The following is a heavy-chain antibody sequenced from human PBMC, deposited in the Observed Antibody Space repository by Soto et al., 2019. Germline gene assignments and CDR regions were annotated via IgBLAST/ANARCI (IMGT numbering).Heavy chain of an antibody. V-gene: IGHV4-59*01. Sequence: TSETLSLTCTVSGGSISSYYWSWIRQPPGKGLEWIGYIYYIGGTNYNPSLKSRVTLSVDTSKNQFSLKLSFVTVADTAVYYCARGNPNDGTTEYYDFWSGYYVKRYYFDYWGQGTLVTVSS. CDR3: ARGNPNDGTTEYYDFWSGYYVKRYYFDY. CDR1: GGSISSYY. D-gene: IGHD3-3*01. J-gene: IGHJ4*02. CDR2: IYYIGGT.